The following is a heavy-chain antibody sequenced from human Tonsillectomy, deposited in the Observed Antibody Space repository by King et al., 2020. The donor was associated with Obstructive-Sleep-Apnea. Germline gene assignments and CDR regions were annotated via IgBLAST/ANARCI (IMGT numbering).Heavy chain of an antibody. CDR1: GGSISSSNW. D-gene: IGHD3-10*01. CDR3: ASKWFGDLLSDHWFDP. Sequence: LQLQESGPGLVKPSGTLSLTCAVSGGSISSSNWWSWVRQPPGKGLEWIGEIYHSGSTNYNPSLKSRVTISVDKSKNQFSLKLSSVTAADTAVYYCASKWFGDLLSDHWFDPWGQGTLVTVSS. V-gene: IGHV4-4*02. CDR2: IYHSGST. J-gene: IGHJ5*02.